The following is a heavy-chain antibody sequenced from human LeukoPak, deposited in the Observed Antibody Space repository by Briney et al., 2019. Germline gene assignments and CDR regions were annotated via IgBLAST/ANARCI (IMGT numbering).Heavy chain of an antibody. Sequence: ASVKVSCKTSGYTFTNYGISWVRQAPGQGLEWMSWISANNGETRYAQNFQGRVTMTTDTSTTTAYMELRSLRSDDTAVYYCARDADYGGNSGYWGQGTLVTVSS. CDR2: ISANNGET. J-gene: IGHJ4*02. D-gene: IGHD4-23*01. V-gene: IGHV1-18*04. CDR1: GYTFTNYG. CDR3: ARDADYGGNSGY.